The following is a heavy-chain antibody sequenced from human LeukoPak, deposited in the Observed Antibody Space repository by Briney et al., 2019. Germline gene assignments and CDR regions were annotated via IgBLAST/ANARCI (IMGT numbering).Heavy chain of an antibody. CDR2: IYPGDSDT. D-gene: IGHD3-10*01. CDR3: ARIYYGSGSYSPYYGMDV. Sequence: PGESLQISCKGSGYSFTSYWIGWVRQMPGKGLEWMGIIYPGDSDTRYSPSFQGQVTISADKSISTAYLQWSSLKASDTAMYYCARIYYGSGSYSPYYGMDVWGQGTTVTVSS. V-gene: IGHV5-51*01. J-gene: IGHJ6*02. CDR1: GYSFTSYW.